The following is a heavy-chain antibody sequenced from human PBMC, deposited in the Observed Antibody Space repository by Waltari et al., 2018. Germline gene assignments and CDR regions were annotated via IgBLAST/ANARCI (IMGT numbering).Heavy chain of an antibody. D-gene: IGHD6-13*01. CDR1: GFTVSSNS. CDR3: AREFRGTAAAGYFDY. V-gene: IGHV3-53*01. CDR2: IYSGGST. Sequence: EVQLVESGGGLIQPGGSLSLSCAASGFTVSSNSMSWFRQAPGKGLEWVSVIYSGGSTYYADSVKGRFTISRDNSKNTLYLQMNSLRAEDTAVYYCAREFRGTAAAGYFDYWGQGTLVTVSS. J-gene: IGHJ4*02.